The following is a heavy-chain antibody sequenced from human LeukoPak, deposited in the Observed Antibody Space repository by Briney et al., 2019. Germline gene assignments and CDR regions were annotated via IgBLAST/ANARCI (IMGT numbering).Heavy chain of an antibody. D-gene: IGHD3-22*01. CDR3: ARGGPNYYDSRPSAFDI. CDR1: GFTFSSYE. J-gene: IGHJ3*02. V-gene: IGHV3-48*03. Sequence: PGGSLRLSCAASGFTFSSYEMNWVRQAPGKGLEWVSYISSSGSTIYYADSVKGRFTISRDNAKNSLYLQMNSLRAEDTAVYYCARGGPNYYDSRPSAFDIWGQGTMVTVSS. CDR2: ISSSGSTI.